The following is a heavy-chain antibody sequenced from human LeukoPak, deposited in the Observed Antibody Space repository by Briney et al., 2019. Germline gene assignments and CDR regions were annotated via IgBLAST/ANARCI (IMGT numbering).Heavy chain of an antibody. D-gene: IGHD3-10*01. Sequence: GGSLRLSCAASGFTFSSYAMSWVRQAPGKGLEWVSAISGSGGSTYYADSVKGRFTISRDNSKNTLYLQMNSLRAEDTAVYYCAKDVGLLRFGELSHGMDVWGQGTTVTVSS. CDR1: GFTFSSYA. J-gene: IGHJ6*02. CDR3: AKDVGLLRFGELSHGMDV. CDR2: ISGSGGST. V-gene: IGHV3-23*01.